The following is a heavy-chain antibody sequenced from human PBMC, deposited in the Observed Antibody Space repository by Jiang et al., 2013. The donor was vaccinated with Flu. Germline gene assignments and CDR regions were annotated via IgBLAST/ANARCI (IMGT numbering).Heavy chain of an antibody. D-gene: IGHD2-15*01. CDR3: ARGWAVVVAATSRPQAYYFDYGDIAGDY. CDR2: INHSGST. V-gene: IGHV4-34*01. Sequence: TCAVYGGSFSGYYWSWIRQTPGKGLEWIGEINHSGSTNYNPSLKSRVTISVDTSKNQFSLKLSSVTAADTAVYYCARGWAVVVAATSRPQAYYFDYGDIAGDYWGQGTLVTVSS. J-gene: IGHJ4*02. CDR1: GGSFSGYY.